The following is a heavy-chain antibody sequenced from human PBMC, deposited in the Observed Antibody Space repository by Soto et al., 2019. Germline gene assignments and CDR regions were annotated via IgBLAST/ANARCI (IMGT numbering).Heavy chain of an antibody. Sequence: VGSLRLSCAASGFTFSSYATHWVRQAPGKGLEWVAVISYDGSNKYYADSVKGRFTISRDNSKNTLYLQMNSLRAEDTAVYYCARDSSSWYYYYGMDVWGQGTTVTVSS. V-gene: IGHV3-30-3*01. J-gene: IGHJ6*02. CDR3: ARDSSSWYYYYGMDV. CDR1: GFTFSSYA. CDR2: ISYDGSNK. D-gene: IGHD6-13*01.